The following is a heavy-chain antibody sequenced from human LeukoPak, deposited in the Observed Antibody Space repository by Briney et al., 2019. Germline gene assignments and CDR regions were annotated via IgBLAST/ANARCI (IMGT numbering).Heavy chain of an antibody. Sequence: GGSLRLSCAASGFTFSSYAMHWVRQAPGKGLEWVAVISYDGSNKYYADSVKGRFTTSRDNSKNTLYLQMNSLRAEDTAVYYCAREVATIGEYYFDYWGQGTLVTVSS. CDR2: ISYDGSNK. CDR1: GFTFSSYA. D-gene: IGHD5-12*01. V-gene: IGHV3-30*04. J-gene: IGHJ4*02. CDR3: AREVATIGEYYFDY.